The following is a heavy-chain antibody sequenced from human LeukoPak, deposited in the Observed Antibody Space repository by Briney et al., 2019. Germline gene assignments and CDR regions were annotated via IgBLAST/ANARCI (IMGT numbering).Heavy chain of an antibody. V-gene: IGHV4-34*01. CDR1: GGSFSGYY. D-gene: IGHD2-8*02. J-gene: IGHJ5*02. CDR2: INHSGSI. CDR3: ASETRRAGGVGFDP. Sequence: SETLSLTCAVYGGSFSGYYWSWIRQPPGKGLEWIGEINHSGSINYNPSLKSRVTISVDTSKNQFSLRLSSVTAADTAVYYCASETRRAGGVGFDPWGQGTLVTVSS.